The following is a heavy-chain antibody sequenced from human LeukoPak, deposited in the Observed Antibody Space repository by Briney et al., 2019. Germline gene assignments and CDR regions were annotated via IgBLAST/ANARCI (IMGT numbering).Heavy chain of an antibody. CDR2: ISYDGSYT. CDR1: TFTFSGYA. Sequence: QPGRSLRLSCAASTFTFSGYAMHWVRQAPGKGLEWVAVISYDGSYTYYADSVKGRFTFSRDSSKNTLYLQMNSLRAEDTAVYYCAREYCSGAGCYSGTGGFDYWGQGSLVTVSS. CDR3: AREYCSGAGCYSGTGGFDY. V-gene: IGHV3-30*04. D-gene: IGHD2-15*01. J-gene: IGHJ4*02.